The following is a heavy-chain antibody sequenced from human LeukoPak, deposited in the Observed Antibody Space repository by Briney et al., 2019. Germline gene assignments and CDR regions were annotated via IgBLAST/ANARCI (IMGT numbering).Heavy chain of an antibody. V-gene: IGHV3-74*01. J-gene: IGHJ4*02. CDR2: INSDGSST. CDR3: ARDSVLELLTY. CDR1: GFTFSSYW. Sequence: AGGSLRLPCAASGFTFSSYWMHWVRQAPGKGLVWVSRINSDGSSTSYADSVKGRFTISRDNAKNTLYLQMNSLRAEDTAVYYCARDSVLELLTYWGQGTLVTVSS. D-gene: IGHD1-26*01.